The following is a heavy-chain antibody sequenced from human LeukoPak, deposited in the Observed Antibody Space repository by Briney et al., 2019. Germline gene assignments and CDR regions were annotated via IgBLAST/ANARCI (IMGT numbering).Heavy chain of an antibody. Sequence: GGSLRLSCAASGFTFSTYWMAWIRQAPGKGLEWVAIIKKDGSEKYYVDSMKGRFTISRDNAKNSLFLQMNSLRAEDTAIYYCTTDTWYSAGHWGQGTLVTVSS. V-gene: IGHV3-7*03. CDR3: TTDTWYSAGH. J-gene: IGHJ4*02. CDR1: GFTFSTYW. D-gene: IGHD2-15*01. CDR2: IKKDGSEK.